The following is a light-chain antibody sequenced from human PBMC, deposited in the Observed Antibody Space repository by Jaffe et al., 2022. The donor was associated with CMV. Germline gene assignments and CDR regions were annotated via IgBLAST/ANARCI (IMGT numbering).Light chain of an antibody. V-gene: IGKV2-30*01. CDR3: MQGSNWPYT. CDR2: KVS. Sequence: DFVMFQSPLSLPVTLGQPASISCRSSQSLVYKDGNTYLNWFHQRPGQSPRRLIYKVSNRDSGVPDRFSGSGSGTDFTLKISRVEAEDVGVYYCMQGSNWPYTFGQGTKLEIK. CDR1: QSLVYKDGNTY. J-gene: IGKJ2*01.